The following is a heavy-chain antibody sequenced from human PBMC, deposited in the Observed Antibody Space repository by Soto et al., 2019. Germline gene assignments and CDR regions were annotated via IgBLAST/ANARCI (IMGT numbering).Heavy chain of an antibody. D-gene: IGHD2-15*01. CDR3: AGSPGGFDI. CDR1: GFTFSSYS. Sequence: GGSLRLSCAASGFTFSSYSMNWVRQAPGKGMEWVQYISSSSSTIYYANSVEGRVPSSRDTAKKSLYLQVNSLRAEDTAVYYCAGSPGGFDIWGQGTMVTVSS. CDR2: ISSSSSTI. V-gene: IGHV3-48*01. J-gene: IGHJ3*02.